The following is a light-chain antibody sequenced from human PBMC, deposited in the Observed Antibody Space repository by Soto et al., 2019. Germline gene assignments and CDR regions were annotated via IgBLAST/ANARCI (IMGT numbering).Light chain of an antibody. CDR2: DVS. J-gene: IGLJ1*01. V-gene: IGLV2-14*01. Sequence: LTQPASVSGSPGQSITISCTGTSSNVGGYNYVSRYQQHPGKAPKLMIYDVSNRPSGVSNRFSGSKSGNTASLTISGLQAEDEADYYCSPYTSSSTLFVFGTGTKVTVL. CDR1: SSNVGGYNY. CDR3: SPYTSSSTLFV.